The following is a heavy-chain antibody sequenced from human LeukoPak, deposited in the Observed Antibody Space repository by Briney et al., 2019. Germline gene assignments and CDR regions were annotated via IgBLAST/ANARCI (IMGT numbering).Heavy chain of an antibody. D-gene: IGHD2-2*01. Sequence: ASVKVSCKASGYTFSSDGISWVRQAPGQGLEWMGWISSYNGNTKYAEKLQGRVTMTTDTSTSTAYMGLRSLRSDDTAVYYCARREDIVIVPAHAFDIWGQGTMVTVSS. CDR1: GYTFSSDG. CDR3: ARREDIVIVPAHAFDI. CDR2: ISSYNGNT. J-gene: IGHJ3*02. V-gene: IGHV1-18*01.